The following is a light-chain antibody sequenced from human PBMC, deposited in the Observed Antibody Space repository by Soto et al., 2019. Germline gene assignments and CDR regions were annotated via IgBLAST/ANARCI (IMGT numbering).Light chain of an antibody. J-gene: IGKJ1*01. CDR3: MQALQAPRT. Sequence: DIVMTQSPLSLPVTPGEPASISCRSSQSLFHSSGYYYLDWYLQKPGQSPQLLIYLSSIRASGVPDRFSGSGSGTDFTLKISRVEAEDVGVYYCMQALQAPRTFGRGTKVEF. CDR1: QSLFHSSGYYY. V-gene: IGKV2-28*01. CDR2: LSS.